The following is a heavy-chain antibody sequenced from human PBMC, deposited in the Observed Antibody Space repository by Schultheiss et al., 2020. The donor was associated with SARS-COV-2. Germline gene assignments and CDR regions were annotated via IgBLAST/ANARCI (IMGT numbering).Heavy chain of an antibody. V-gene: IGHV4-30-2*01. Sequence: SQTLSLTCAVSGGSISSGDSSWSWIRQPPGKGLEWIGYIFHSGSTYSNPSVKSRVTISVDTSKNQFSLKLSSVTAADTAVYYCARFGYYYSDSSGFDYWGQGTLVTVSS. J-gene: IGHJ4*02. CDR2: IFHSGST. CDR1: GGSISSGDSS. D-gene: IGHD3-22*01. CDR3: ARFGYYYSDSSGFDY.